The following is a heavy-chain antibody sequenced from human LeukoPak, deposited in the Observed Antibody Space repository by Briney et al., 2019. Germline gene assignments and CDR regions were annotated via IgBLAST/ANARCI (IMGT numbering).Heavy chain of an antibody. J-gene: IGHJ4*02. D-gene: IGHD2-15*01. CDR3: AKTYCSGGSCYFFDY. Sequence: GGSLRLSCAASGFTFSDYYMSWIRQAPGKGLEWVSYIGGSGGTLYHADSVKGRFTISRDNSKNSLYLQMNSLRAEDTAVYYCAKTYCSGGSCYFFDYWGQGTLVTVSS. CDR1: GFTFSDYY. CDR2: IGGSGGTL. V-gene: IGHV3-11*01.